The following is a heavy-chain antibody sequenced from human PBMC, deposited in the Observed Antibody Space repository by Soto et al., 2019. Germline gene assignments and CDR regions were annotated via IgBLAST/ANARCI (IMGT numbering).Heavy chain of an antibody. Sequence: EVQLLESGGGLVQPGGSLRLSCAASGFTFSSYALRWVRQAPGKGLEWVSGMSGSGGSTYYADSVKGRVTISRDNSKNTLYLEMNSLSAEYTAVYYCAKSFVAFDNWFDPWGQGTLVTVSS. J-gene: IGHJ5*02. V-gene: IGHV3-23*01. CDR3: AKSFVAFDNWFDP. D-gene: IGHD3-16*01. CDR1: GFTFSSYA. CDR2: MSGSGGST.